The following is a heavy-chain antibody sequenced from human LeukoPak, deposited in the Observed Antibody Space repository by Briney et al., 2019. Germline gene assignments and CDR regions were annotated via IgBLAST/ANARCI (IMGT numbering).Heavy chain of an antibody. D-gene: IGHD2-2*01. CDR2: INPNSGGT. CDR1: GYTFTGYY. Sequence: VASVKVSCKASGYTFTGYYMHWVRQAPGQGLEWMGWINPNSGGTNYAQKFQGRVTMTRDTSIATSYMEVDSLTSDDTAVYYCARESACGTTNCLAPADWLDPWGQGTLVIVSS. J-gene: IGHJ5*02. V-gene: IGHV1-2*02. CDR3: ARESACGTTNCLAPADWLDP.